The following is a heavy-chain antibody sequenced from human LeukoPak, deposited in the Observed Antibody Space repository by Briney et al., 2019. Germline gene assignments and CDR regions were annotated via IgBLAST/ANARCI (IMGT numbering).Heavy chain of an antibody. V-gene: IGHV1-18*01. CDR1: GYTFTSYG. CDR3: ARDLSGIVVVPAAVAWFDP. D-gene: IGHD2-2*01. Sequence: ASVKVSCKASGYTFTSYGISWVRQAPGQGLEWMGWISPYNGNTNYAQKLQGRVTMTTDTSTSTAYMELRSLRSDDTAVYYCARDLSGIVVVPAAVAWFDPWGQGTLVTVSS. CDR2: ISPYNGNT. J-gene: IGHJ5*02.